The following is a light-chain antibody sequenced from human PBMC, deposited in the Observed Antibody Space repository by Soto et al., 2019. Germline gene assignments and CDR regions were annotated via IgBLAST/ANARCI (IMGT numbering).Light chain of an antibody. CDR2: AAS. V-gene: IGKV1-27*01. CDR3: QKYNSAPRA. CDR1: QGINNY. J-gene: IGKJ1*01. Sequence: DIKMTQSPSSLSASVGDRVTITCRASQGINNYLAWYQQKSGKAPKLLIYAASTLQSGVPSRFSGSGSGADFTLTISSLQPVDVATYYCQKYNSAPRAFGQGTKLEIK.